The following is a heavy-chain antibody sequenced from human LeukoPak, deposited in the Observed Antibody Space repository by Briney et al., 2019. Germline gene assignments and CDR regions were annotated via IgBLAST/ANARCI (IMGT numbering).Heavy chain of an antibody. D-gene: IGHD2-8*01. CDR3: ARRGNSPNIVLMVYAIRGAFDI. CDR1: GGSFSGYY. J-gene: IGHJ3*02. V-gene: IGHV4-34*01. Sequence: PSETLSLTCAVYGGSFSGYYWSWIRQPPGKGLEWIGEINHSGSTNYNPSLKSRVTISVDTSKNQFSLKLSSVTAADTAVYYCARRGNSPNIVLMVYAIRGAFDIWGQGTMVTVSS. CDR2: INHSGST.